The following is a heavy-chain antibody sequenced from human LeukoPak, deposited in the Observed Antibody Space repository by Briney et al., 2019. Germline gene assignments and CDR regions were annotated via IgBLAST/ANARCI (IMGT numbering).Heavy chain of an antibody. CDR3: AKRIAAAGSPVYFDY. CDR2: ISASANNT. Sequence: GGSLRLSCAASGFPFSSYAMTWVRQAPGKGLEWVSTISASANNTYYTDSVKGRFTISRDNSKNTLYLQMSSLSAEDTAVYYCAKRIAAAGSPVYFDYWGRGTLITVSS. V-gene: IGHV3-23*01. CDR1: GFPFSSYA. J-gene: IGHJ4*02. D-gene: IGHD6-13*01.